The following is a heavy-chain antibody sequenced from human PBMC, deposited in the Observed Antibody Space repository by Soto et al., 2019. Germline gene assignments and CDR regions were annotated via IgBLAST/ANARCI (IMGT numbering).Heavy chain of an antibody. J-gene: IGHJ4*02. Sequence: ASVKVSCKTSGYTFPTHGITWVRQAPGQGLDWMGWINTYNGNTNYPQTLRGRVTMTIDTSTSTAYMELRSLRSDDTAVYYCARVMLARYFDLSFDYWGQGTLVTVSS. D-gene: IGHD3-9*01. CDR3: ARVMLARYFDLSFDY. CDR2: INTYNGNT. CDR1: GYTFPTHG. V-gene: IGHV1-18*01.